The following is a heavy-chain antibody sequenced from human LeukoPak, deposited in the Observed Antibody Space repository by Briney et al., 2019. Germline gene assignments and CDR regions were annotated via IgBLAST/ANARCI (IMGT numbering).Heavy chain of an antibody. Sequence: PGGSLRLSCAASGFTFDDYAMHWVRQAPGKGLEWVSGISWNSGSIGYADSVKGRFTISRDNAKNSLYLQMNSLRAEDTALYYCAKDISYRRTSGFDYWGQGTLVTVSS. CDR1: GFTFDDYA. CDR2: ISWNSGSI. D-gene: IGHD3-10*01. J-gene: IGHJ4*02. V-gene: IGHV3-9*01. CDR3: AKDISYRRTSGFDY.